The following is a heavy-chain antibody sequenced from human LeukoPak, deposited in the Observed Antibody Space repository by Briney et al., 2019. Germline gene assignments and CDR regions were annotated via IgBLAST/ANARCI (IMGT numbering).Heavy chain of an antibody. J-gene: IGHJ6*03. V-gene: IGHV3-74*03. CDR2: IKSDGSST. D-gene: IGHD1/OR15-1a*01. CDR3: ARIGNNYYYYYMDV. Sequence: GGSLRLSCAASGFTFSSYWMHWVRRAPGKGLVWVSRIKSDGSSTKYADSVKGRFTISRDNAKNTLYLQMNSLRAEDTAVYYCARIGNNYYYYYMDVWGKGTTVTISS. CDR1: GFTFSSYW.